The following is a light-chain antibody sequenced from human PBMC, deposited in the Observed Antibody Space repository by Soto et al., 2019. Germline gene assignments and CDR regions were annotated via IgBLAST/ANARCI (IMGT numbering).Light chain of an antibody. J-gene: IGKJ1*01. CDR2: KAS. CDR3: QQYNSYSRT. V-gene: IGKV1-5*03. CDR1: QSISSS. Sequence: DIQMTRSPSTLSASVGDRITITCRASQSISSSLAWYQQKPGKAPKLLIYKASSLQSGVPSRFGGTGSGTEFTLTISSLQPDDFATYYCQQYNSYSRTFGQGTKVDIK.